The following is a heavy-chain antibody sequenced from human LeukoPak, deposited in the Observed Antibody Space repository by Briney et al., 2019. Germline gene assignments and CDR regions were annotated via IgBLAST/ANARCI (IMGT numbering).Heavy chain of an antibody. J-gene: IGHJ4*02. V-gene: IGHV1-18*01. CDR2: ISAYNGNT. Sequence: ASVKVSCKASGYTFTSYGISWVRQAPGQGLEWMGWISAYNGNTNYAQKLQGRVTMTTDTSTSTAYMELRSLRSEDTAVYYCARELSGYYDSSGYYPIGYWGQGTLVTVSS. CDR1: GYTFTSYG. CDR3: ARELSGYYDSSGYYPIGY. D-gene: IGHD3-22*01.